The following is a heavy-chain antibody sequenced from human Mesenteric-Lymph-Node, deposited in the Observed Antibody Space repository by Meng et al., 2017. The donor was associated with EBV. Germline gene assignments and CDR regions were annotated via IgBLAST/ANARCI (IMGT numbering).Heavy chain of an antibody. D-gene: IGHD2-15*01. V-gene: IGHV4-30-4*01. Sequence: QGQLQVSGPGLVKPSQTLSLTCAVSGVSISNGGYYWSWIRQPPGKGLEWIGYIYHSGSTYYNPSLESRVTISLDTSKNQFPLKLSSVTAADTAVYYCAYCSGGNCYSFDYWGQGTLVTVSS. J-gene: IGHJ4*02. CDR1: GVSISNGGYY. CDR3: AYCSGGNCYSFDY. CDR2: IYHSGST.